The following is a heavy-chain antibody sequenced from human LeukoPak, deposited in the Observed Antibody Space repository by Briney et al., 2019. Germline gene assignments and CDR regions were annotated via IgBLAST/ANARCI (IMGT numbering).Heavy chain of an antibody. CDR1: GFPFNTYS. CDR2: LSGSGGTM. D-gene: IGHD1-20*01. V-gene: IGHV3-48*04. Sequence: GGSLRLSCAASGFPFNTYSMNWVRQAPGKGLEWISYLSGSGGTMYYADSVKGRFTISRDNARNSLYLQMNSLRAEDTAVYYCARDRNNWNDVAFDIWGQGTMVTVSS. J-gene: IGHJ3*02. CDR3: ARDRNNWNDVAFDI.